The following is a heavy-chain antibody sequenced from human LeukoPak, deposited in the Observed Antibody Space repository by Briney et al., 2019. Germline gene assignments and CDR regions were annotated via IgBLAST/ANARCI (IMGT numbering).Heavy chain of an antibody. CDR3: ARVGGYSYGWPSPDDY. Sequence: GGSLRLSCAASGFTFSSYAMHWVRQAPGKGLEWVSYISSSSSTIYYADSVKGRFTISRDNAKNSLYLQMNSLRAEDTAVYYCARVGGYSYGWPSPDDYWGQGTLVTVSS. D-gene: IGHD5-18*01. CDR2: ISSSSSTI. V-gene: IGHV3-48*04. J-gene: IGHJ4*02. CDR1: GFTFSSYA.